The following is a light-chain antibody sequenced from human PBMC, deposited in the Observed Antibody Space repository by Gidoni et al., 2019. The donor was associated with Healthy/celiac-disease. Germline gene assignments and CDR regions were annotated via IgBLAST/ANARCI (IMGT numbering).Light chain of an antibody. V-gene: IGLV2-23*02. Sequence: SALTQPASVSGSPGQSITISCTGTSSDVGSYTLVSWYQQHPGKAPKLMIYEVSKRPSGVSNRFSGSKSGNTASLTISGLQAEDEADYYCCSYAGSVVFGGGTKLTVL. CDR2: EVS. J-gene: IGLJ2*01. CDR1: SSDVGSYTL. CDR3: CSYAGSVV.